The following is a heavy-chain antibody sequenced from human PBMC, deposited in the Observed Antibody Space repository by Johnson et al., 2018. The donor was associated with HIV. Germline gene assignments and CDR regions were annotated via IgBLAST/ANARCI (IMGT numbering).Heavy chain of an antibody. Sequence: VQLVESGGGLVKPGGSLRVSCAASGFTFSSYWMHWVRQVAGKGLVWVARINSDGSRTNYADSVKGRFTISKDNSRNTLFLHMNSLRADDTAVYYCAIGRGEFPRHAFDIWGQGTMVTVSS. D-gene: IGHD3-10*01. CDR3: AIGRGEFPRHAFDI. CDR2: INSDGSRT. CDR1: GFTFSSYW. V-gene: IGHV3-74*02. J-gene: IGHJ3*02.